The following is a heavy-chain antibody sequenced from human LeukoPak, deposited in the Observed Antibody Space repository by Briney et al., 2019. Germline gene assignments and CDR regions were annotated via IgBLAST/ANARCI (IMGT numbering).Heavy chain of an antibody. CDR2: INHSGST. CDR3: ARGGANRYCSSTSCYVTPRGRGAFDI. D-gene: IGHD2-2*01. J-gene: IGHJ3*02. Sequence: KPSETLSLTCAVYGGSFSGYYWSWIRQPPGKGLEWIGEINHSGSTNYNPSLKSRVTISVDTSKNQFSLKLSSVTAADTAVYYCARGGANRYCSSTSCYVTPRGRGAFDIWGQGTMVTVSS. CDR1: GGSFSGYY. V-gene: IGHV4-34*01.